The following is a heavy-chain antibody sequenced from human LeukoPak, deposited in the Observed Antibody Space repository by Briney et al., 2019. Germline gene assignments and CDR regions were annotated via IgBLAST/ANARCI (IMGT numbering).Heavy chain of an antibody. CDR1: GYTFTSYY. CDR3: ARDPDGRSAFDI. D-gene: IGHD5-24*01. V-gene: IGHV1-46*01. J-gene: IGHJ3*02. Sequence: ASVKASRKASGYTFTSYYMHWVRQAPGQGLEWMGIINPSGGGTSYAQKFQGRVTMTRDTSTSTVYMELSSLRSEDTAVYYCARDPDGRSAFDIWGQGTMVTVSS. CDR2: INPSGGGT.